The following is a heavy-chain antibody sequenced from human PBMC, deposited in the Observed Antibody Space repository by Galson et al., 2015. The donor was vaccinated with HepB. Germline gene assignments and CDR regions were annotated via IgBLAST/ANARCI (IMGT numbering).Heavy chain of an antibody. CDR2: ISSSSSTI. J-gene: IGHJ6*03. CDR3: ARVRSGSHYSYYYYYMDV. V-gene: IGHV3-48*01. Sequence: SLRLSCAASGFTLSSYSMNWVRQAPGKGLECVSYISSSSSTIYHADSVKGRFTISRDNAKNSLYLQMNSLRAEDTAVYYCARVRSGSHYSYYYYYMDVWGKGTTVTVSS. D-gene: IGHD1-26*01. CDR1: GFTLSSYS.